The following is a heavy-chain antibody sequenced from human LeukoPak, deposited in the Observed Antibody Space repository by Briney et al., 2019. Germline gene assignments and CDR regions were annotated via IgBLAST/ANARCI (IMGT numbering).Heavy chain of an antibody. D-gene: IGHD5-12*01. CDR3: ARGDSGYAISGVRYFDY. V-gene: IGHV4-34*01. CDR2: INHSGST. CDR1: GGSISSYY. Sequence: PSETPSLTCTVSGGSISSYYWSWIRQPPGKGLEWIGEINHSGSTNYNPSLKSRVTISVDTSKNQFSLKLSSVTAADTAVYYCARGDSGYAISGVRYFDYWGQGTLVTVSS. J-gene: IGHJ4*02.